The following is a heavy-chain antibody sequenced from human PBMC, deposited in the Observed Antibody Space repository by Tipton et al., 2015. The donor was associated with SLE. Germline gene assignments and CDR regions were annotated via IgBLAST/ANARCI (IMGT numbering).Heavy chain of an antibody. CDR3: ARSPKAAAGSDY. CDR2: IYYSGST. Sequence: TLSLTCTVSGYSISSHYWSWIRQPPGKGLEWIGYIYYSGSTNYNPSLKSRVTISVDTSKNQFSLKLSSVTAADTAVYYCARSPKAAAGSDYWGQGTLVTVSS. CDR1: GYSISSHY. D-gene: IGHD6-13*01. V-gene: IGHV4-59*08. J-gene: IGHJ4*02.